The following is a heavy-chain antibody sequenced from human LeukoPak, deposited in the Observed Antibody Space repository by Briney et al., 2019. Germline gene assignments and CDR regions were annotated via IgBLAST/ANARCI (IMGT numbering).Heavy chain of an antibody. D-gene: IGHD4-17*01. CDR1: GYTLTELS. J-gene: IGHJ4*02. CDR2: FDPEDGET. Sequence: ASVKVSCKVSGYTLTELSMHWVQQAPGKGLEWMGGFDPEDGETIYAQKFQGRVTMTEDTSTDTAYMELSSLRSEDTAVYYCATAITPDYGDKRWTFDYWGQGTLVTVSS. CDR3: ATAITPDYGDKRWTFDY. V-gene: IGHV1-24*01.